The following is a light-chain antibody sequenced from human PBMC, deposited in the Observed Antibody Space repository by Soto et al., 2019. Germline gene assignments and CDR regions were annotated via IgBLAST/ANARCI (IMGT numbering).Light chain of an antibody. CDR3: QKYGSLTSST. CDR2: GAS. J-gene: IGKJ1*01. Sequence: EIVLTQSPGTLSLSPGERATLSCRASQSVSSTYLAWYQQKPGQAPRLIIYGASSRATGIPDRFSVSGSGTDFPLTISRLEPEDFAVYYCQKYGSLTSSTFGQGTKVEIK. V-gene: IGKV3-20*01. CDR1: QSVSSTY.